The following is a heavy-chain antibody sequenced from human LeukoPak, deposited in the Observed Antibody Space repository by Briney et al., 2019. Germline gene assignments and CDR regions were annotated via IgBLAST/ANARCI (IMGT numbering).Heavy chain of an antibody. Sequence: GGSLRLSCAASGFTFGSYVMSWVRQAPGKGLEWVSFITPNADRTSYADSVEGRFTISRDNPRNTLYMQMNSLRDEDTAVYYCAIMHGYYDGSGYWVQWGQGTLVTVSS. CDR2: ITPNADRT. CDR3: AIMHGYYDGSGYWVQ. J-gene: IGHJ1*01. CDR1: GFTFGSYV. D-gene: IGHD3-22*01. V-gene: IGHV3-23*01.